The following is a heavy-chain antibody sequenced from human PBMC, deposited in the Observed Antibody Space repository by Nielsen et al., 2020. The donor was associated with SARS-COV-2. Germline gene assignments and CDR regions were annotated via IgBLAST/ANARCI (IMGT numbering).Heavy chain of an antibody. CDR2: ISYDGSNK. Sequence: GGSLRLSCAASGFTFSSYGMHWVRQAPGKGLEWVAVISYDGSNKYYADSVKGRFTISRDNSKNTLYLQMNSLRAEDTAVYYCAKDRAIFMIYITRGGPDSWGQGTLVTVSS. D-gene: IGHD3/OR15-3a*01. CDR1: GFTFSSYG. CDR3: AKDRAIFMIYITRGGPDS. J-gene: IGHJ4*02. V-gene: IGHV3-30*18.